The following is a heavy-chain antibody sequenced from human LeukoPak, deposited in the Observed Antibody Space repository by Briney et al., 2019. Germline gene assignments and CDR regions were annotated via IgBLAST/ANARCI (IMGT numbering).Heavy chain of an antibody. CDR2: ISAYNGNT. V-gene: IGHV1-18*01. Sequence: GASVKVSCKASGYTFTNFGISWVRQAPGQGLEWMGWISAYNGNTNYAQRLQGRVTMTTDTSTSTAYMELRSLRSEDTAVYYCASQGTGSFDYWGQGTLVTVSS. CDR1: GYTFTNFG. CDR3: ASQGTGSFDY. D-gene: IGHD1-14*01. J-gene: IGHJ4*02.